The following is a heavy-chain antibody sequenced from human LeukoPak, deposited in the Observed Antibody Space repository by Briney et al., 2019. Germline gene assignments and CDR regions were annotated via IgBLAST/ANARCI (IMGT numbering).Heavy chain of an antibody. Sequence: PGGSLRLSCAASGFTFSSYGMHWVRQAPGKRLEWVAFIRYDGSNKYYADSMKGRFTISRDNSKNTLYLQMNSLRAEDTALYYCAKDMYNSGWYDYWGQGILVTVSS. V-gene: IGHV3-30*02. CDR2: IRYDGSNK. D-gene: IGHD6-19*01. CDR3: AKDMYNSGWYDY. CDR1: GFTFSSYG. J-gene: IGHJ4*02.